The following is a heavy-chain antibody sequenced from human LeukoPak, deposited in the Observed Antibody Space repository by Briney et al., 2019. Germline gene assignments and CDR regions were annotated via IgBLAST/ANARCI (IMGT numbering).Heavy chain of an antibody. Sequence: SLRLSLAASGFTFDGYAMDWVRQAPGKGLEWVSGISWNSGSIDYADSVKGRFTISRDNAKNSLYLQMNSLRPEDTALYYCAKGGLVVVPASLDYWGQGTLVTVSS. CDR1: GFTFDGYA. CDR3: AKGGLVVVPASLDY. D-gene: IGHD2-21*02. J-gene: IGHJ4*02. V-gene: IGHV3-9*01. CDR2: ISWNSGSI.